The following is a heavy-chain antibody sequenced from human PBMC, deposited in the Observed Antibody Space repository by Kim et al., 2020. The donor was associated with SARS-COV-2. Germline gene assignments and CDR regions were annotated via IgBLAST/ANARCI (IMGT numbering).Heavy chain of an antibody. CDR1: GFTFGDYA. J-gene: IGHJ4*02. CDR2: ICWDSGSI. V-gene: IGHV3-9*01. Sequence: GGSLRLSCAASGFTFGDYAMHWVRQAPGKGLEWVSGICWDSGSIGYADSVKGRFTISRDNAKNSLYLQMNSLRDEDTALYYCAKEGVGATHFDYWGQGTLVTVSS. D-gene: IGHD1-26*01. CDR3: AKEGVGATHFDY.